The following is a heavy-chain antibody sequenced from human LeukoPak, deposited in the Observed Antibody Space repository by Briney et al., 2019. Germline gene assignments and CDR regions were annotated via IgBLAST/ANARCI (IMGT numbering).Heavy chain of an antibody. D-gene: IGHD3-22*01. J-gene: IGHJ4*02. CDR3: ARADYDSSGYYYFSDY. V-gene: IGHV4-30-4*08. CDR1: GGSISSSSYY. CDR2: IYYSGST. Sequence: SETLSLTCTVSGGSISSSSYYWDWIRQPPGKGLEWIGYIYYSGSTYSNPSLKSRVTMSVDTSKNQFSLKLSSVTAADTAVYYCARADYDSSGYYYFSDYWGQGTLVTVSS.